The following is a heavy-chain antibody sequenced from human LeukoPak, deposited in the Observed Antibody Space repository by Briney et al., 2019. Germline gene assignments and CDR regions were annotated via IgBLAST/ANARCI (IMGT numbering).Heavy chain of an antibody. J-gene: IGHJ2*01. Sequence: PGRSLRLSCAASGFKFGDYSMNWVRQASGKGLEWVSSISWNSGSIDYAGSVKGRFTISRDNAKNSLYLQMSSLRDEDTAFYYCAKDNGNWYLDIWGRGTLVTVSS. CDR1: GFKFGDYS. CDR2: ISWNSGSI. CDR3: AKDNGNWYLDI. V-gene: IGHV3-9*01.